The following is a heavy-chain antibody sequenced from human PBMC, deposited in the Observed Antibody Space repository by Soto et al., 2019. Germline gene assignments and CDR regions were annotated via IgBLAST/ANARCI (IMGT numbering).Heavy chain of an antibody. CDR1: GFDFEDFA. D-gene: IGHD3-22*01. Sequence: GGSLRLSCAAAGFDFEDFAMHWVRQAPGKGLEWVSLINSDGTDSYYMDSVRGRFTISRDNGKNSLYLQMDRLRPEDTAFYFCAKALYYYDSSPLDHWGQGALGTVSS. CDR3: AKALYYYDSSPLDH. V-gene: IGHV3-43D*04. CDR2: INSDGTDS. J-gene: IGHJ4*02.